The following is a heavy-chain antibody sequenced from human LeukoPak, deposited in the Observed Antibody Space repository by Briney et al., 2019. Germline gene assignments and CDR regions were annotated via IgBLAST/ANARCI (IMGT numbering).Heavy chain of an antibody. CDR1: GGSISSYY. D-gene: IGHD2-2*01. J-gene: IGHJ5*02. V-gene: IGHV4-4*07. CDR2: IYTSGST. Sequence: KASETLSLTCTVSGGSISSYYWSWIRQPAGKGLEWIGRIYTSGSTNYNPSLKSRVTMSVDTSKNQFSLKLSSVTAADTAVYYCAASRSRGVVVPAAMGFDPWGQGTLVTVSS. CDR3: AASRSRGVVVPAAMGFDP.